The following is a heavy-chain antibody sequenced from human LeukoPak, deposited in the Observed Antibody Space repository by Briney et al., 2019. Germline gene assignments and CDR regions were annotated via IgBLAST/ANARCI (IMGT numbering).Heavy chain of an antibody. D-gene: IGHD6-13*01. V-gene: IGHV1-46*01. CDR2: INPSGGST. Sequence: ASVKVSCKASGYTFTSYYMHWVRQAPGQGLEWMGIINPSGGSTNYAQKFQGRVTMTRDTSTSTAYMELRSLRSDDTAVYYCARARPRYSSSWTFFDYWGQGTLVTVSS. CDR1: GYTFTSYY. J-gene: IGHJ4*02. CDR3: ARARPRYSSSWTFFDY.